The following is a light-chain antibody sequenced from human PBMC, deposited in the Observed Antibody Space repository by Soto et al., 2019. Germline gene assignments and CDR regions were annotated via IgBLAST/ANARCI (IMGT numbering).Light chain of an antibody. CDR2: AGS. V-gene: IGKV2-28*01. Sequence: EIVMTQSPLSLPVTPGEPASISCTSSQSLLHSNGYNYLDWYLQKPGQSPQLLIYAGSNRASGVPDRFSGSGSDTDVTLKISRVEAEDVAVYYCMQALQAPFTFGPGTKVDIK. J-gene: IGKJ3*01. CDR1: QSLLHSNGYNY. CDR3: MQALQAPFT.